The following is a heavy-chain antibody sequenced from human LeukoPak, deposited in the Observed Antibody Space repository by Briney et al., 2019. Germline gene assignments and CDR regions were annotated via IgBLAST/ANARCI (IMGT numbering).Heavy chain of an antibody. Sequence: SETLSLTCTVSGGSFNTYYWSWIRQPPGKGLEWIGYIYPSGSTNNNSSLKSRVTISADTPKNQVSLKLSSVTAADTALYFCARHGGGSYAIDYWGQGTLVTVSS. CDR3: ARHGGGSYAIDY. D-gene: IGHD1-26*01. CDR1: GGSFNTYY. V-gene: IGHV4-4*09. J-gene: IGHJ4*02. CDR2: IYPSGST.